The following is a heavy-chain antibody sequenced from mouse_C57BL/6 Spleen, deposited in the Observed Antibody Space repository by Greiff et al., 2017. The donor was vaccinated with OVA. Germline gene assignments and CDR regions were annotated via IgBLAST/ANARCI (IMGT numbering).Heavy chain of an antibody. J-gene: IGHJ2*01. CDR3: ARDGIYYYGSSYGYFDY. Sequence: EVQGVESGGGLVKPGGSLKLSCAASGFTFSSYAMSWVRQTPEKRLEWVATISDGGSYTYYQDNVKGRFTISRDNAKNNLYLQMSQLKSEDTAMYYGARDGIYYYGSSYGYFDYWGQGTTLTVSS. D-gene: IGHD1-1*01. V-gene: IGHV5-4*01. CDR1: GFTFSSYA. CDR2: ISDGGSYT.